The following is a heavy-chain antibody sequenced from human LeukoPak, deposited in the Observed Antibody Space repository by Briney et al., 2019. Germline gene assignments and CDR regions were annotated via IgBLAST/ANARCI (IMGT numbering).Heavy chain of an antibody. CDR3: ARDGPGGSSSVTLFDY. Sequence: GGSLRLSCAASGFTFSSYAMHWVRQAPGKGLEWVAVISYDGSNKYYADSVKGRFTISRDNSKKTLYLQMNSLRVEDTAVYYCARDGPGGSSSVTLFDYWGQGTLVTVSS. CDR1: GFTFSSYA. CDR2: ISYDGSNK. D-gene: IGHD6-6*01. J-gene: IGHJ4*02. V-gene: IGHV3-30*04.